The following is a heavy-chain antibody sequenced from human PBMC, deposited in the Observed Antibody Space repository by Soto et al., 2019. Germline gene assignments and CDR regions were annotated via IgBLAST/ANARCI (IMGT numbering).Heavy chain of an antibody. V-gene: IGHV4-34*01. CDR3: ARSFCSGGSCPEDMDV. J-gene: IGHJ6*03. Sequence: QVQLQQWGAGLLKPSETLSLTCAVYGGSFSGYYWRWIRQPPGKGLEWIGEINHSGSTNYNPSLKSRVTISVDTSKNQFSLKLSSVTAADTAVYYCARSFCSGGSCPEDMDVWGKGTTVTVSS. CDR1: GGSFSGYY. D-gene: IGHD2-15*01. CDR2: INHSGST.